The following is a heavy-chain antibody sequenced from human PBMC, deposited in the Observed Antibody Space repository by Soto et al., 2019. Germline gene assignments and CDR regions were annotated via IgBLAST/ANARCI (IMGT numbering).Heavy chain of an antibody. CDR2: IYYSGST. D-gene: IGHD6-13*01. CDR1: GGSISSYY. Sequence: PSETLSLTCTVSGGSISSYYWSWIRQPPGKGLEWIGYIYYSGSTNYNPSLKSRVTISVDTSKNQFSLKLSSVTAAYTAVYYCARHYPAAGTLWFDPWGQGTLVTVSS. J-gene: IGHJ5*02. CDR3: ARHYPAAGTLWFDP. V-gene: IGHV4-59*08.